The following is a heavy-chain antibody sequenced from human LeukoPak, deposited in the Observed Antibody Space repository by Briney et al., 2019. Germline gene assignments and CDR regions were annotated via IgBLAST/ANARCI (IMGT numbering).Heavy chain of an antibody. CDR2: INHNGNVN. Sequence: GGSLRLSCAASGFTFSSYWMNWARQAPGKGLEWVASINHNGNVNYYMDSVKGRFTISRDNAKNSLYLQMSNLRAEDTAVYYCANEIRPNDYWGQGTLVTVSS. V-gene: IGHV3-7*03. D-gene: IGHD4-17*01. CDR1: GFTFSSYW. J-gene: IGHJ4*02. CDR3: ANEIRPNDY.